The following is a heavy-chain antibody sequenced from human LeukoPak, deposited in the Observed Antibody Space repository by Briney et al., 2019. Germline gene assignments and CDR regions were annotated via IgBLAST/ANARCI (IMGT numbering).Heavy chain of an antibody. J-gene: IGHJ3*02. CDR1: GGSISSYY. Sequence: PSETLSLTCTVSGGSISSYYWSWLRHPPGQGLEWFGYIYSSESINYNPSLTSRVTISVDSSKNQFSLKLNSVSAADTAVYYCARARGTITIFGVPKSFDIWGQGTKVTVSS. D-gene: IGHD3-3*01. CDR3: ARARGTITIFGVPKSFDI. CDR2: IYSSESI. V-gene: IGHV4-59*01.